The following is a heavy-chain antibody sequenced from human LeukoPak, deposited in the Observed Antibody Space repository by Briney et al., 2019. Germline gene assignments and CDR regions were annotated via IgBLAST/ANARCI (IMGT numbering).Heavy chain of an antibody. D-gene: IGHD4-17*01. V-gene: IGHV4-59*12. CDR2: IYHSGST. CDR1: GGSISSYY. J-gene: IGHJ3*02. Sequence: SETLSLTCTVSGGSISSYYWSWIRQPPGKGLEWIGYIYHSGSTYYNPSLKSRVTISVDRSKNQFSLKLSSVTAADTAVYYCARDQTSAVTTLGDAFDIWGQGTMVTVSS. CDR3: ARDQTSAVTTLGDAFDI.